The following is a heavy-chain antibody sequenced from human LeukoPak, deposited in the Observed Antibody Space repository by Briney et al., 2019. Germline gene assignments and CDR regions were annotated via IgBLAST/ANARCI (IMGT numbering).Heavy chain of an antibody. CDR2: INHSGST. D-gene: IGHD6-13*01. V-gene: IGHV4-34*01. CDR1: GGSFSGYY. CDR3: ASTPAGYNSSYFYFQH. J-gene: IGHJ1*01. Sequence: SETLSLTCAVYGGSFSGYYWSWIRQPPGKGLEWIGEINHSGSTNYNPSLKSRVTISVDTSKNQFSLKLKSVTAADTAVYHCASTPAGYNSSYFYFQHWGRGTLVTVSS.